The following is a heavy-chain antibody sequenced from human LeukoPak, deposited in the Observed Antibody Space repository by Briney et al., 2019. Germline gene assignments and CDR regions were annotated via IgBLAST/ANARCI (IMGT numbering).Heavy chain of an antibody. CDR1: GGTFSSYA. CDR2: IIPIFGTA. D-gene: IGHD6-6*01. J-gene: IGHJ6*03. V-gene: IGHV1-69*05. CDR3: AREIRRQLVRYYYYYMDV. Sequence: GASVKVSCKASGGTFSSYAISWVRQAPRQGLEWMGGIIPIFGTANYAQKFQGRVTITTDESTSTAYMELSSLRSEDTAVYYCAREIRRQLVRYYYYYMDVWGKGTTVTVSS.